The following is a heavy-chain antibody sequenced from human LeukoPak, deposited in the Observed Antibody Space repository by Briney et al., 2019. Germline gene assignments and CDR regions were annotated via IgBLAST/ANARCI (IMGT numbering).Heavy chain of an antibody. Sequence: SETLSLTCTVSGNSFGDYFWSWIRQPAGKGLEWIGRIYTSGSTTYNPSLKSRVTMSVDTSKSQFSLNLMSVTAADTAVYYCTRNRGDSSGYYYEVDYYYYYMDVWGKGTTVTVSS. CDR2: IYTSGST. J-gene: IGHJ6*03. D-gene: IGHD3-22*01. CDR3: TRNRGDSSGYYYEVDYYYYYMDV. V-gene: IGHV4-4*07. CDR1: GNSFGDYF.